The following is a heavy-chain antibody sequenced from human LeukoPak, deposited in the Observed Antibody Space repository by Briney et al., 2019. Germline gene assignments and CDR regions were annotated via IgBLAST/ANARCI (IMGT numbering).Heavy chain of an antibody. J-gene: IGHJ4*02. V-gene: IGHV3-23*01. Sequence: PWGSLRLSCAASGFTFSGYAMSWVRQAPGKGLECVSAISGSGGSTYYADSVKGRFTISRDNSKNTLYLQMNSLRAEDTAVYYCAKGKYCSGTRCYGFDYWGQGTLVTVSS. D-gene: IGHD2-2*01. CDR1: GFTFSGYA. CDR2: ISGSGGST. CDR3: AKGKYCSGTRCYGFDY.